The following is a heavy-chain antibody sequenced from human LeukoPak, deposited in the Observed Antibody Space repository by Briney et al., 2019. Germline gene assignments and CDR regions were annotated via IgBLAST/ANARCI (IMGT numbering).Heavy chain of an antibody. CDR3: ARLSTAGGTPY. Sequence: PSETLSLTCTVSGGSISSSSYYWGWIRQPPGKGLEWIGSIYYSGSTYYNPSLKSRVTISVDTSKNQFSLKLSSVTAADTAVYYCARLSTAGGTPYWGQGTLVIVSS. V-gene: IGHV4-39*01. CDR1: GGSISSSSYY. D-gene: IGHD6-6*01. CDR2: IYYSGST. J-gene: IGHJ4*02.